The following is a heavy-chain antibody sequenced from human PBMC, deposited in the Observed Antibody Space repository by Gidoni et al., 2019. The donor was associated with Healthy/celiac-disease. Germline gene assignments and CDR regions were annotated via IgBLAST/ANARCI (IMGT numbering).Heavy chain of an antibody. J-gene: IGHJ4*02. D-gene: IGHD3-10*01. CDR3: AREGAYGSGSSLDY. CDR2: IYYSGST. Sequence: QVQLQESGPGLVKPSETLSLPCTVSGGSISSYYWSWIRQPPGKGLEWIGYIYYSGSTNYNPSLKSRVTISVDTSKNQFSLKLSSVTAADTAVYYCAREGAYGSGSSLDYWGQGTLVTVSS. CDR1: GGSISSYY. V-gene: IGHV4-59*01.